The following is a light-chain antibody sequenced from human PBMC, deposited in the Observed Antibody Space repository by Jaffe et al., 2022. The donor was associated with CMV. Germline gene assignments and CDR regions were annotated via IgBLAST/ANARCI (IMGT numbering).Light chain of an antibody. CDR1: SSNIEKNY. CDR2: DTD. V-gene: IGLV1-51*01. CDR3: GTWDSSLSAEL. J-gene: IGLJ3*02. Sequence: QSVLTQPPSVSAAPGQKVTISCSGGSSNIEKNYVSWYQQLPGTAPKVIIYDTDKRLPGIPDRFSASKSGTSVTLDITGLQTGDEADYYCGTWDSSLSAELFGGGTKVTVL.